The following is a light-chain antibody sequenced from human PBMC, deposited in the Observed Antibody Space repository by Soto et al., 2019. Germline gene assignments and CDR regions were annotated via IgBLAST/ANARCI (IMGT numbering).Light chain of an antibody. CDR2: DNN. CDR1: SSNIGNNY. Sequence: QSVLTQPPSVSAAPGQKVTISCSGSSSNIGNNYVSWYQQLPGTAPKLLIYDNNKRPSGIPDRFSGSKSGTSATLGITGLQTGDEADYYCGTWDSSLSALYVFGTGTKV. J-gene: IGLJ1*01. V-gene: IGLV1-51*01. CDR3: GTWDSSLSALYV.